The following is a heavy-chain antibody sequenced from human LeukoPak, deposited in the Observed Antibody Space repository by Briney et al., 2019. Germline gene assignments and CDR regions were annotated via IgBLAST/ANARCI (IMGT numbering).Heavy chain of an antibody. J-gene: IGHJ4*02. CDR1: GYSFTSYY. CDR2: ISPSGGIT. CDR3: AKDALSGWYGYSDY. D-gene: IGHD6-19*01. V-gene: IGHV1-46*01. Sequence: ASVKVSCKASGYSFTSYYMHWVRQAPGQGLEWMGIISPSGGITEYAQKFKGRLTMTRDTSTSTVYMELNSLRAEDTAVYHCAKDALSGWYGYSDYWGQGTLVTVSS.